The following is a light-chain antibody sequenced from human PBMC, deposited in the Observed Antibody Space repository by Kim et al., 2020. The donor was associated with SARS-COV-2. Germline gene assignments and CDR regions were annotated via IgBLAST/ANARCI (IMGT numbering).Light chain of an antibody. CDR1: QDISNN. Sequence: VSVGDRATITCRASQDISNNLAWYQQKPGKVPQLLVYAATTLQSGVPSRFSSGGSGTDFTLTIISLQPEDAATYYCQKYNSAPLTFGGGTKVEIK. CDR3: QKYNSAPLT. V-gene: IGKV1-27*01. J-gene: IGKJ4*01. CDR2: AAT.